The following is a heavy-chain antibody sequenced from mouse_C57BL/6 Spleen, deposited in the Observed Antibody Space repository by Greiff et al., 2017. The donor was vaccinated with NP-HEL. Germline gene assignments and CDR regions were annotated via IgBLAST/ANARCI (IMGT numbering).Heavy chain of an antibody. CDR1: GFTFSSYA. CDR3: AKVVARSYYAMDY. V-gene: IGHV5-4*03. CDR2: ISDGGSYT. Sequence: EVKLMESGGGLVKPGGSLKLSCAASGFTFSSYAMSWVRQTPEKRLEWVATISDGGSYTYYPDNVKGRFTISRDNAKNNLYLQMSHLKSEDTAMYYCAKVVARSYYAMDYWGQGTSVTVSS. D-gene: IGHD1-1*01. J-gene: IGHJ4*01.